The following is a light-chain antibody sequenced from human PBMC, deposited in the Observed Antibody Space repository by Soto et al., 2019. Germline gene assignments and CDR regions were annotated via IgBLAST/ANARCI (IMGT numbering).Light chain of an antibody. CDR2: GAS. J-gene: IGKJ5*01. CDR3: QQYNNWPPIT. Sequence: EVLVTQSPATLSVSPGEGVTLSCRASQSVSTDLAWYQQKPGQAPRLLIYGASIRAIGVPDRFSGSGSGTDFTFTISSLQSEDFAVYYCQQYNNWPPITFGQGTRLEIK. V-gene: IGKV3-15*01. CDR1: QSVSTD.